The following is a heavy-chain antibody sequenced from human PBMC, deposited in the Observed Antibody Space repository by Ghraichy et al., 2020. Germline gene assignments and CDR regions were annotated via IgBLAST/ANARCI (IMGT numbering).Heavy chain of an antibody. Sequence: SQTLSLTCAISGDSVSSNSAAWNWIRQSPSRGLEWLGRTYYRSKWYNDYAVSVKSRITINPDTSKNQFSLQLNSVTPEDTAVYYCARVGGSIAVAGTVYYYYGMDVWGQGTTVTVSS. J-gene: IGHJ6*02. CDR3: ARVGGSIAVAGTVYYYYGMDV. V-gene: IGHV6-1*01. CDR1: GDSVSSNSAA. D-gene: IGHD6-19*01. CDR2: TYYRSKWYN.